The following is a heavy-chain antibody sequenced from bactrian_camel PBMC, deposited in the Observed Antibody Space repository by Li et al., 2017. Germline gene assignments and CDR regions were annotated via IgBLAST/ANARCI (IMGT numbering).Heavy chain of an antibody. CDR2: IYIGSSTT. V-gene: IGHV3S40*01. CDR1: GYNGRRMC. Sequence: DVQLVESGGGSVQVGGSLRLSCVATGYNGRRMCVGWFRQAPAKEREPAATIYIGSSTTDYLDSVKGRFTISHDNAENRLDLQMNSLKPEDTAMYYCAAADYNEYPQCGVASSGYNFWGQGTQVTVS. J-gene: IGHJ4*01. D-gene: IGHD4*01. CDR3: AAADYNEYPQCGVASSGYNF.